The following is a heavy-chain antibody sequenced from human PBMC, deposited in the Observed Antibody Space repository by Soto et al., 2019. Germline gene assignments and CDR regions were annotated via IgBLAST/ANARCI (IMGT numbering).Heavy chain of an antibody. CDR1: GFTFSSNW. Sequence: EVQLVESGGGLVQPGGSLRLSCAASGFTFSSNWMHWVRQAPGKGLVWVSRTNTDGSSISYADSVKGRFTISRDNGKNTLYLQMNSLRAEDTAVYYCTRAAGSGSYPFDYWGQGTLVTVSS. D-gene: IGHD3-10*01. J-gene: IGHJ4*02. V-gene: IGHV3-74*01. CDR2: TNTDGSSI. CDR3: TRAAGSGSYPFDY.